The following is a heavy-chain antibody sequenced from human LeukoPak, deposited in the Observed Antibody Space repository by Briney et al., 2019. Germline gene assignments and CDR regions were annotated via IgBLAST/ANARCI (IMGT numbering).Heavy chain of an antibody. Sequence: GGSLRLSCAASGFTFSSYGMHWVRQAPGKGLEWVAVISYDGSNKYYADSVKGRFTISRDNSKNTLYLQMNSLRAEDTAVYYCAKGSRIAVAGTPLGYWGQGTLVTVSS. D-gene: IGHD6-19*01. V-gene: IGHV3-30*18. CDR1: GFTFSSYG. CDR3: AKGSRIAVAGTPLGY. CDR2: ISYDGSNK. J-gene: IGHJ4*02.